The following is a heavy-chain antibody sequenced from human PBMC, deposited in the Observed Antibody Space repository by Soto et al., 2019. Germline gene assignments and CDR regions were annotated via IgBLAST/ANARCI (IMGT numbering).Heavy chain of an antibody. CDR2: INASNGDT. D-gene: IGHD1-26*01. Sequence: ASVKVSCKASGFTFASYHIHWVRQAPGHGLEWMAIINASNGDTAYAQKWRGRVTLTRDTSTTTVYMELSSLTSEDTDLFYCAREGSGGMTQRRFFDYWGRGTLVTVSS. CDR1: GFTFASYH. J-gene: IGHJ4*02. V-gene: IGHV1-46*04. CDR3: AREGSGGMTQRRFFDY.